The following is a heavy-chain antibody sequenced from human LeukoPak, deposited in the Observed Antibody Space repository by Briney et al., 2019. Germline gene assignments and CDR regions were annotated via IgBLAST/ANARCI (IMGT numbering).Heavy chain of an antibody. CDR1: GGTFSSHA. V-gene: IGHV1-69*01. J-gene: IGHJ1*01. D-gene: IGHD3-22*01. CDR2: IIPILGTT. Sequence: GASVKVSCKASGGTFSSHAISWVRQAPGQGLEWMGGIIPILGTTNYAQKFQGRVTIIADESTGTAYMVLSSLSSEDTAVYYCARTRDYYENSRYILVQDWRQGTLVTVSS. CDR3: ARTRDYYENSRYILVQD.